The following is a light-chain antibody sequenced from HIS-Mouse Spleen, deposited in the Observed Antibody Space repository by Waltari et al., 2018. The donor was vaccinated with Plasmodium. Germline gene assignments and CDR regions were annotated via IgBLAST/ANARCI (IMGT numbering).Light chain of an antibody. CDR3: QQYNNWPRGT. CDR2: GAS. Sequence: EIMMTQSPATLSVSPGERATRSCRASQGVSSNLAWYQQKPGQAPRLLIYGASTRATGIPARFSGSGSGTEFTLTISSMQSEDFAVYYCQQYNNWPRGTFGQGTKVEIK. CDR1: QGVSSN. V-gene: IGKV3-15*01. J-gene: IGKJ1*01.